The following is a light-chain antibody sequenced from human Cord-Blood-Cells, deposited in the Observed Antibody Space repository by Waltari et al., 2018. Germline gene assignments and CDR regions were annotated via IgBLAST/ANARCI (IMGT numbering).Light chain of an antibody. J-gene: IGKJ3*01. Sequence: DIVMTQSPDSLAVSLGERATINCKSRQSVLYSSNNKNYLAWYQPKPGQPPKLLIYWASTRESGVPDRFSGSGSGTDFTLTISSLQAEDVAVYYCQQYYSTPFTFGPGTKVDIK. CDR1: QSVLYSSNNKNY. CDR3: QQYYSTPFT. V-gene: IGKV4-1*01. CDR2: WAS.